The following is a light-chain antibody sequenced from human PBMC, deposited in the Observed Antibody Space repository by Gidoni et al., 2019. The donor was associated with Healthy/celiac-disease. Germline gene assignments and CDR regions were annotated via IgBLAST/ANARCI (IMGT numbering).Light chain of an antibody. Sequence: DIVMPQSPASLAVSLGERATINCKSSQSVLYSSNNKNYLAWYQQKPGQPPKLLIYWASTRESGVPDRFSGSGSGTDFTLTISSLQAEDVAVYYCQQYYSTLYTFGQGTKLEIK. J-gene: IGKJ2*01. V-gene: IGKV4-1*01. CDR3: QQYYSTLYT. CDR2: WAS. CDR1: QSVLYSSNNKNY.